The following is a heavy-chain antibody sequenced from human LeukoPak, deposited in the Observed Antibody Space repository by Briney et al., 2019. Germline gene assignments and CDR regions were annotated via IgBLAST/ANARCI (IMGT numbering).Heavy chain of an antibody. CDR3: ARLRFDFWSGYTHPYFDY. J-gene: IGHJ4*02. CDR1: GGSISSGSYY. CDR2: IYTSGST. Sequence: ASETLSLTCTVSGGSISSGSYYWSWIRQPAGKGLEWIGRIYTSGSTNYNPSLKSRVTISVDTSKIQFSLKLSSVAATDTAVYLCARLRFDFWSGYTHPYFDYWGQGTLVTVSS. V-gene: IGHV4-61*02. D-gene: IGHD3-3*01.